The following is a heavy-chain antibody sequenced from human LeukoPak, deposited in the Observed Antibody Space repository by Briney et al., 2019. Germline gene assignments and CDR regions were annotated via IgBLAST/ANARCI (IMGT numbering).Heavy chain of an antibody. J-gene: IGHJ3*02. D-gene: IGHD6-19*01. CDR2: INPNSGGT. CDR3: ATVRIGVVGNTFDI. Sequence: ASVKVSCKASGYTFTDYYIHWVRQAPGQGLEWMGHINPNSGGTNYAQNFQGRVTVTRDTSISTAHMELSRLRSDDTAVYYCATVRIGVVGNTFDIWGQGTMVTVSS. V-gene: IGHV1-2*06. CDR1: GYTFTDYY.